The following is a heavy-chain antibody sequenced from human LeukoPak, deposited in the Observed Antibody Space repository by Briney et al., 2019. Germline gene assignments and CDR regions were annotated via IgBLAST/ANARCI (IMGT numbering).Heavy chain of an antibody. CDR1: GFTFSSYG. J-gene: IGHJ4*02. Sequence: GRSLRLSCAASGFTFSSYGMHWVRQAPGKGLEWVAFIRYDGTNKYYADSVKGRFTISRDNSKNTLYLQMNSLRAEDTAMYYCAKDSAYYYDSSGYYYDWGQGTLVTVSS. CDR2: IRYDGTNK. V-gene: IGHV3-30*02. CDR3: AKDSAYYYDSSGYYYD. D-gene: IGHD3-22*01.